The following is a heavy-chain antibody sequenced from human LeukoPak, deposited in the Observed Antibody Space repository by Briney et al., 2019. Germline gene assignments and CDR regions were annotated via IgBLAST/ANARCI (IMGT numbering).Heavy chain of an antibody. CDR3: ARGRPAYYFDF. J-gene: IGHJ4*02. CDR1: GFPFSSFY. Sequence: GRSLRLSCAASGFPFSSFYMTWVRQAPGKGLEWVSVIYSGGSTYYADSVKGRFTISRDSSNNTLYLQMNSLRAEDTAVYYCARGRPAYYFDFWGQGTLVTVSS. CDR2: IYSGGST. V-gene: IGHV3-66*01.